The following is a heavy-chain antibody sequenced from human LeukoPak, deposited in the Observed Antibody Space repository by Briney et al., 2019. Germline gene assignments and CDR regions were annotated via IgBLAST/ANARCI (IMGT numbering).Heavy chain of an antibody. D-gene: IGHD6-19*01. Sequence: PSETLSLTCTVTGGSISGYYWSWIRQPPGKGLEWIGFIYYSGTTNYNPSLKSRVTVSVDTSKNLFSLMLSSVTAADTAVYYCARMTSYSSGCYFDYWGQGTLVTVSS. J-gene: IGHJ4*02. CDR2: IYYSGTT. CDR3: ARMTSYSSGCYFDY. V-gene: IGHV4-59*01. CDR1: GGSISGYY.